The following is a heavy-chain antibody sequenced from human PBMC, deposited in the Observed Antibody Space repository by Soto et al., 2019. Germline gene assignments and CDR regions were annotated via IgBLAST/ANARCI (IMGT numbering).Heavy chain of an antibody. CDR3: GRDCSSTSCQDY. V-gene: IGHV1-18*01. J-gene: IGHJ4*02. Sequence: ASVKVSCKASGYTFTSYGISRVRQAPGQGLEWMGWISAYNGNTNYAQKLQGRVTMTTDTSTSTAYMELRSLRSDDTAVYYCGRDCSSTSCQDYWGQGTLVPVPS. CDR2: ISAYNGNT. D-gene: IGHD2-2*01. CDR1: GYTFTSYG.